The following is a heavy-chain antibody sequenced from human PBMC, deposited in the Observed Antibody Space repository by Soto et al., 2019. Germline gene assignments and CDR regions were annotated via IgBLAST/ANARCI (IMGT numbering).Heavy chain of an antibody. CDR3: ARHFFGDYPDY. CDR1: GGSISSYY. V-gene: IGHV4-59*08. CDR2: IYYSGST. Sequence: SETLSLTCTVSGGSISSYYWSWIRQPPGKGLEWIGYIYYSGSTNYNPSLKSRVTISVDTSKNQFSLKLSSVTAADTAVYYCARHFFGDYPDYWGQGTLVTVSS. D-gene: IGHD3-10*01. J-gene: IGHJ4*02.